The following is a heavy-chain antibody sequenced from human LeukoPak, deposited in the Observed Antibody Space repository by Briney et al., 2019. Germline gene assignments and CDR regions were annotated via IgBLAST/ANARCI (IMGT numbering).Heavy chain of an antibody. D-gene: IGHD2-15*01. V-gene: IGHV1-2*02. CDR2: INPNSGGT. CDR3: ARAPYCSGGSCYGLPTGYFDY. J-gene: IGHJ4*02. Sequence: ASVQGSCKASGYTFTGYYMHWVRPAPGQGLEWMGWINPNSGGTNYAQMFQGRVTMTRDTSISTAHMELRSLRSDDTAVYYCARAPYCSGGSCYGLPTGYFDYWGQGTLVTVSS. CDR1: GYTFTGYY.